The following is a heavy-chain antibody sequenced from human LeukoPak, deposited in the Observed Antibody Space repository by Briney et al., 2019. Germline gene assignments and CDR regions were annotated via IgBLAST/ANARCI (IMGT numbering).Heavy chain of an antibody. CDR1: GGTFSSYA. Sequence: ASVKVSCKASGGTFSSYAISWVRRAPGQGLEWMGGIIPIFGTANYAQKFQGRVTITTDESTSTAYMELSSLRSEDTAVYYCARDSDSSGWATFDYWGQGTLVTVSS. J-gene: IGHJ4*02. CDR2: IIPIFGTA. CDR3: ARDSDSSGWATFDY. V-gene: IGHV1-69*05. D-gene: IGHD6-19*01.